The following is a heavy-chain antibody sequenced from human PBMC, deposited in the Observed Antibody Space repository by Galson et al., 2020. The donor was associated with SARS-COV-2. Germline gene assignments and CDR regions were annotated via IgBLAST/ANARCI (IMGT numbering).Heavy chain of an antibody. V-gene: IGHV3-30-3*01. CDR1: GFTFSSYA. CDR3: ARTGGSYMDY. CDR2: ISYDGSNK. Sequence: TGGSLRLSCAASGFTFSSYAMHWVHQAPGKGLEWVAVISYDGSNKYYADSVKGRFTISRDNSKNTLYLQMNSLRAEDTAVYYCARTGGSYMDYWGQGTLVTVSS. J-gene: IGHJ4*02. D-gene: IGHD1-26*01.